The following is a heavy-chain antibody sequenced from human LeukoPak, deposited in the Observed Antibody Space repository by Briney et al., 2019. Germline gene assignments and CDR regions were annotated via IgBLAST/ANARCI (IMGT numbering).Heavy chain of an antibody. V-gene: IGHV3-13*01. D-gene: IGHD6-19*01. CDR2: IGPTGES. CDR1: GFTFINYD. Sequence: GGSLRLSCVASGFTFINYDMHWVRQATGKGLEWVSSIGPTGESYYPGSVKGRLTISREDARNSLHLQMNSLKVEDTAVYYCVRAGYSSGWYRFDYWGQGILVTVSS. J-gene: IGHJ4*02. CDR3: VRAGYSSGWYRFDY.